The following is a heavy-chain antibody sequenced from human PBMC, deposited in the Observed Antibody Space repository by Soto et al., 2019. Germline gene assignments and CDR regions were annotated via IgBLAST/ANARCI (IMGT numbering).Heavy chain of an antibody. CDR1: GFTFISYS. Sequence: LRLSCAASGFTFISYSMNWVRQAPGKGLEWVSSISSSSSYIYYADSVKGRFTISRDNAKNSLYLQMNSLRAEDTAVYYCARVAQGDYYYYGMDVWGQGTTVNVSS. D-gene: IGHD1-26*01. CDR3: ARVAQGDYYYYGMDV. V-gene: IGHV3-21*01. CDR2: ISSSSSYI. J-gene: IGHJ6*02.